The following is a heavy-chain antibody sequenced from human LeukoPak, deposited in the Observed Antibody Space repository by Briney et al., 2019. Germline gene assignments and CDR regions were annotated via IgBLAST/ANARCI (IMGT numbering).Heavy chain of an antibody. D-gene: IGHD6-19*01. CDR1: GYTFTSYG. CDR2: ISAYNGNT. Sequence: GASVKVSCKASGYTFTSYGISWVRQAPGQGLEWMGWISAYNGNTNYAQKLQGRVTMTEDTSTDTAYMELSSLRSEDTAVYYCATETIAVAGITWYWGQGTLVTVSS. J-gene: IGHJ4*02. CDR3: ATETIAVAGITWY. V-gene: IGHV1-18*01.